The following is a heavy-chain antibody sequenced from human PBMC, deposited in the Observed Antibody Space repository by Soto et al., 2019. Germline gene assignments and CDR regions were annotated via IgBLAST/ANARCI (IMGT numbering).Heavy chain of an antibody. V-gene: IGHV2-26*01. CDR1: GFSLSNARMG. J-gene: IGHJ4*02. Sequence: QVTLKESGPVLVKPTETLTLTCTVSGFSLSNARMGVSWIRQPPGKALEWLAHIFSNDEKSYSTSLKSRLTTSXXTXKXXVVLTMTNMDPVDTATYYCARFGNIDDSSGYLIDYWGQGTLVTVSS. CDR3: ARFGNIDDSSGYLIDY. D-gene: IGHD3-22*01. CDR2: IFSNDEK.